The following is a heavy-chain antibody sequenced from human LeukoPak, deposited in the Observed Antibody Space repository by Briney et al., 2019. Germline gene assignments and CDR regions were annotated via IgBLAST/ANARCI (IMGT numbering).Heavy chain of an antibody. CDR2: MSGSGGGT. V-gene: IGHV3-23*01. J-gene: IGHJ4*02. D-gene: IGHD1-26*01. CDR1: GFTFNSYA. Sequence: PGGSLRLSCAASGFTFNSYAMSWVRQAPEKGLEWGATMSGSGGGTYYGDSVKGRFTISRDDSKNTLYLQMNSLRAEDTAVYYCAKDLGRYRNNYFDYWGQGTLVIVSS. CDR3: AKDLGRYRNNYFDY.